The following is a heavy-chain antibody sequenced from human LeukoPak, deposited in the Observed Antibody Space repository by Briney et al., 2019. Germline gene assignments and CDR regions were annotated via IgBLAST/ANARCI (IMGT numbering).Heavy chain of an antibody. J-gene: IGHJ4*02. V-gene: IGHV4-59*01. CDR2: IYYSGST. D-gene: IGHD3-3*01. CDR1: GGSISSYY. CDR3: ARGGDFWSGYPPDY. Sequence: SETLSLTCTVSGGSISSYYWSWIRQPPGKGLEWIGHIYYSGSTNYNPSLKSRVTISVDTSKNQFSLKLSSVTAADTAVYYCARGGDFWSGYPPDYWGQGTLVTVSS.